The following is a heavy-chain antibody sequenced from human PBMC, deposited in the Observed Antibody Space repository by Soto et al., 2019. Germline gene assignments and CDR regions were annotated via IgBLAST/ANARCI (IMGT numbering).Heavy chain of an antibody. CDR2: IYYSGST. CDR1: GGSISSGGYY. CDR3: ARTLEFGEFIFDY. Sequence: SETLCLTCTVSGGSISSGGYYWSWIRQHPGKGLEWIGYIYYSGSTYYNPSLKSRVTISVDTSKNQFSLKLSSVTAADTAVYYCARTLEFGEFIFDYWGQGTLVTVSS. J-gene: IGHJ4*02. D-gene: IGHD3-10*01. V-gene: IGHV4-31*03.